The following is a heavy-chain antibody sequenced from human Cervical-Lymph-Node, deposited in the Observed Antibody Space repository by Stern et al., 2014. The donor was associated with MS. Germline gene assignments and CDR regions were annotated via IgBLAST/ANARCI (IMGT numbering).Heavy chain of an antibody. J-gene: IGHJ6*04. V-gene: IGHV3-7*01. D-gene: IGHD2-2*01. CDR1: GFTFSRYW. Sequence: EDQLVESGGVLVQPGGSLKLSCAASGFTFSRYWMTWVRQAPGKGLEWVANIKEDGSEQYYVDSVKGRFTMSRDNAKNSLYLQMNSLRAEDTAVYYCARRVLVAMGGYPKTWDVWGRDHGHRLL. CDR2: IKEDGSEQ. CDR3: ARRVLVAMGGYPKTWDV.